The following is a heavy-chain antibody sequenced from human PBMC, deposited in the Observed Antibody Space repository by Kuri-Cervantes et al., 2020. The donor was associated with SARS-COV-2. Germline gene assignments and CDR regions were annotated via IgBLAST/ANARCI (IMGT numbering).Heavy chain of an antibody. J-gene: IGHJ5*02. V-gene: IGHV4-4*07. CDR1: GGSISSYY. CDR2: IYTSGST. Sequence: SETLSLTCTVSGGSISSYYWSWIRQPAGKGLEWIGRIYTSGSTNYNPSLKSRVTMSVDTSKNQFSLKLSSVTAADTAVYYCARVQPARSYYYGSGSYYVNWFDPWGQGTLVTVSS. CDR3: ARVQPARSYYYGSGSYYVNWFDP. D-gene: IGHD3-10*01.